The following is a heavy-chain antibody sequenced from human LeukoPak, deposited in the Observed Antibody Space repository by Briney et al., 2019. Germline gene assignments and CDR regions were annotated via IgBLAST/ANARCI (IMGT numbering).Heavy chain of an antibody. V-gene: IGHV3-15*07. Sequence: GGSLRLSCAASGFTFTNAWMNWVRQAPGKGLEWVGRIKSKTDGGTTDYAAPVKGRFTISSDDSKNTLYLQMNSLKTEDTAVYYCTTTPTKYYDFWSAYNDYWGQGTLVTVSS. CDR3: TTTPTKYYDFWSAYNDY. D-gene: IGHD3-3*01. J-gene: IGHJ4*02. CDR2: IKSKTDGGTT. CDR1: GFTFTNAW.